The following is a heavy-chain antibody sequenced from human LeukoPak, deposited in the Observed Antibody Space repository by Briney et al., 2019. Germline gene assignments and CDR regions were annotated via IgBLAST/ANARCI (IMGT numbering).Heavy chain of an antibody. V-gene: IGHV4-59*08. CDR2: IYSSGST. Sequence: PSETLSLTCTVSGGSISSYYWSWIRQPPGKGLERLGCIYSSGSTNYNPSLKSRVTISVDTSKNQFSLKLNSVTAADTAVYYCARQGGSASPLLIWGQGTLVTVSS. CDR1: GGSISSYY. J-gene: IGHJ4*02. CDR3: ARQGGSASPLLI. D-gene: IGHD3-10*01.